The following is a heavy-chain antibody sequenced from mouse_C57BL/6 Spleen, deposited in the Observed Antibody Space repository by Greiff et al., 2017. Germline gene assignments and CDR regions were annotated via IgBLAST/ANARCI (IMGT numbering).Heavy chain of an antibody. CDR1: GFTFSDYG. D-gene: IGHD4-1*01. Sequence: EVKLMESGGGLVKPGGSLKLSCAASGFTFSDYGMHWVRQAPEKGLEWVAYISSGSSTISYADTVKGRFTISRDNAKNTLFLQMTSLRSEDTAMYYCARVEKTGTRRFDYWGQGTTLTVSS. V-gene: IGHV5-17*01. CDR2: ISSGSSTI. CDR3: ARVEKTGTRRFDY. J-gene: IGHJ2*01.